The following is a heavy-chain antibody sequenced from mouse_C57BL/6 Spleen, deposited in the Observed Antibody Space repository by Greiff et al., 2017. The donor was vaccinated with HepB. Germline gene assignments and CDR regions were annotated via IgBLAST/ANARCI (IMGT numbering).Heavy chain of an antibody. J-gene: IGHJ4*01. Sequence: QVQLQQPGAELVRPGSSVKLSCKASGYTFTSYWMDWVKQRPGQGLEWIGNIYPSDSETHYNQKFKDKATLTVDKSSSTAYMQLSSLTSEDSAVYYCARKLRYDEKGYAMDYWGQGTSVTVSS. CDR3: ARKLRYDEKGYAMDY. D-gene: IGHD2-3*01. CDR1: GYTFTSYW. V-gene: IGHV1-61*01. CDR2: IYPSDSET.